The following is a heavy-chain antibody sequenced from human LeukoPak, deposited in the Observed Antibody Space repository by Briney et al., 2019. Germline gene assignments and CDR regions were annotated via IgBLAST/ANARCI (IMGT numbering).Heavy chain of an antibody. CDR2: IRDDGSNK. Sequence: GGSLRLSCAASGFTFSSYGMHWLRQAPGKGLEWVACIRDDGSNKYYADSVKGRFTISRDNSKNTLYLQMNSLRAEDTAVYYCAPRPGPFDPWGQGTLVTVSS. J-gene: IGHJ5*02. CDR1: GFTFSSYG. V-gene: IGHV3-30*02. CDR3: APRPGPFDP.